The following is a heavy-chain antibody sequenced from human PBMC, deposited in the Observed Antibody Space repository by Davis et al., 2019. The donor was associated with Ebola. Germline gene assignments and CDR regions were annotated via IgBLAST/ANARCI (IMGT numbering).Heavy chain of an antibody. Sequence: ASVKVSCKASGYTFTSYGISWVRQAPGQGLEWMGWISAYNGNTNYAQKFQGRVTITADKSTSTAYMELSSLRSEDTAVYYCARDPNDYDFWSGYNAFDIWGQGTMVTVSS. V-gene: IGHV1-18*01. CDR2: ISAYNGNT. D-gene: IGHD3-3*01. J-gene: IGHJ3*02. CDR1: GYTFTSYG. CDR3: ARDPNDYDFWSGYNAFDI.